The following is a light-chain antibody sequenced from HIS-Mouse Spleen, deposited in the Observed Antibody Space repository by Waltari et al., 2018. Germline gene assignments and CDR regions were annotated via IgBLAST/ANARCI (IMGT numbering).Light chain of an antibody. CDR1: SSDVGCYNY. CDR3: SSYAGSNNYV. CDR2: EVS. Sequence: QSALTQPPSASGSPGQSVTISCTGTSSDVGCYNYVSWYQQHPGKAPKLMIYEVSKRPSGVPDRCAGSKSGNTASLTVSGLQAEDEADYYCSSYAGSNNYVFGTGTKVTVL. V-gene: IGLV2-8*01. J-gene: IGLJ1*01.